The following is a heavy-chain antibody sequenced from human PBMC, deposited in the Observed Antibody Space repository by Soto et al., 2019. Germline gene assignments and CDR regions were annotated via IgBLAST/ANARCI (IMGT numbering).Heavy chain of an antibody. CDR2: INAGNGNT. V-gene: IGHV1-3*01. CDR1: GYTFTSYA. CDR3: ARGWELPDY. Sequence: QVQLVQSGAEVKKPGASVKVSCKASGYTFTSYAMHWVRQAPGQRLEWMGWINAGNGNTKYSQKFQGRVTITRDTSASTAYRELSSLRSEDTAVYYCARGWELPDYWGQGTLVTVSS. J-gene: IGHJ4*02. D-gene: IGHD2-15*01.